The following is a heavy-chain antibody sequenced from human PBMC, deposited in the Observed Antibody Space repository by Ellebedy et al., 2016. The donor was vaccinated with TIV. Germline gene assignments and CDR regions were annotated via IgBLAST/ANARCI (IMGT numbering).Heavy chain of an antibody. CDR1: GFTFSSYS. Sequence: GGSLRLSCAASGFTFSSYSMNWVRQAPGKGLEWVSYISSSSSTIYNADSVKGRFTISRDNAKNSLYLQMNSLRAEDTTVYYCARVTTEIFGYYYYGMDVWGQGTTVTVSS. V-gene: IGHV3-48*01. CDR2: ISSSSSTI. J-gene: IGHJ6*02. CDR3: ARVTTEIFGYYYYGMDV. D-gene: IGHD3-3*01.